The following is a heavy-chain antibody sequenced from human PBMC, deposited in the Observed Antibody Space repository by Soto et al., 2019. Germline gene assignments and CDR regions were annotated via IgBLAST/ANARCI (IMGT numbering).Heavy chain of an antibody. CDR2: IFSSGST. CDR1: GDSIGSGNKY. D-gene: IGHD6-13*01. CDR3: ARPGYSNYYGMDV. J-gene: IGHJ6*02. V-gene: IGHV4-30-4*01. Sequence: SETLSLTCTVSGDSIGSGNKYWSWIRQAPGKGLEWIGYIFSSGSTYYNPSLKSRVTISVDTSKNQFSLKLSSVTAADTAVYYCARPGYSNYYGMDVWGQGTTVTVSS.